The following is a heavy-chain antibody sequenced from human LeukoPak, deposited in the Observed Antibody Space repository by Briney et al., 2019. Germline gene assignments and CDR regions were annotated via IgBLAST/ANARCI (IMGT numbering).Heavy chain of an antibody. V-gene: IGHV4-39*07. D-gene: IGHD3-16*01. CDR3: AIWDPHPVGMVDY. J-gene: IGHJ4*02. CDR2: IYYSGST. CDR1: GGSISSSSYY. Sequence: ASETLSLTCTVSGGSISSSSYYWGWIRQPPGKGLEWIESIYYSGSTYYNPSLKSRVTISVDTSKNQFSLKLSSVTAADTAVYYCAIWDPHPVGMVDYWGQGTLVTVSS.